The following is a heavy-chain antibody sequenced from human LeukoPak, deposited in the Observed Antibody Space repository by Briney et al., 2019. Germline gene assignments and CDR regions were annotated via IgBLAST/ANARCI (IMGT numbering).Heavy chain of an antibody. J-gene: IGHJ5*01. CDR1: GDTVSRGSYY. D-gene: IGHD6-19*01. Sequence: PSETLSLTCTVSGDTVSRGSYYWSWIRQPPGKELEWIGYVYHTGSTNYNPSLKSRVTISVDTSKNEFSLKMTSVTAADTAVDYCARGFASGWYSRYDPWGQGTLVTVSS. V-gene: IGHV4-61*01. CDR2: VYHTGST. CDR3: ARGFASGWYSRYDP.